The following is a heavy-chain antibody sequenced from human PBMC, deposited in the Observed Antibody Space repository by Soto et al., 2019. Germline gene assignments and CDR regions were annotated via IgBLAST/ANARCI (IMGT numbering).Heavy chain of an antibody. V-gene: IGHV4-59*01. J-gene: IGHJ4*02. D-gene: IGHD1-26*01. CDR3: ARDTGSYYLDS. CDR1: GGSISSYF. Sequence: SETLSLTCTIYGGSISSYFWSWIRQPPGKGLEWIGYIHYSGTTVYSPSLKSRVTMSIDTSENQFTLNLTSVTAADTAVYYCARDTGSYYLDSWGQGSLVTVSS. CDR2: IHYSGTT.